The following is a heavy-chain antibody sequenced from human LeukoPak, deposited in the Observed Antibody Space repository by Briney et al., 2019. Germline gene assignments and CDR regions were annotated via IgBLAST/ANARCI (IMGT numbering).Heavy chain of an antibody. CDR3: ARAKAVAPYDY. D-gene: IGHD6-19*01. CDR1: GYTFTGYY. Sequence: GASVKVSCKASGYTFTGYYMHWVRQAPGQGLEWMGWINPNSGGTNYAQKLQGRVTMTTDTSTSTAYIELSRLRSDDTAVYYCARAKAVAPYDYWGQGTLVTVSS. CDR2: INPNSGGT. V-gene: IGHV1-2*02. J-gene: IGHJ4*02.